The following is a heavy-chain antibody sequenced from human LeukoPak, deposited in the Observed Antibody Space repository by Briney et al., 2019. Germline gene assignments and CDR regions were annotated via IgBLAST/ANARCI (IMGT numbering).Heavy chain of an antibody. CDR3: ARDQWELLQSNWFDP. J-gene: IGHJ5*02. CDR2: IKQDGSEK. D-gene: IGHD1-26*01. V-gene: IGHV3-7*04. CDR1: GFTFSSYW. Sequence: PGGSLRLSCAASGFTFSSYWMSWVRQAPGKGLEWVANIKQDGSEKYYVDSVKGRFTISRDNAKNSLYLQMSSLRAEDTAVYYCARDQWELLQSNWFDPWGQGTLVTVSS.